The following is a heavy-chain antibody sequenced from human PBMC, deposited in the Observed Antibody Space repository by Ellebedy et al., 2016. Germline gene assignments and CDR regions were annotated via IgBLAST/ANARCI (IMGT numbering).Heavy chain of an antibody. CDR1: GLNFNTFF. V-gene: IGHV3-23*01. CDR3: RQGHYADL. D-gene: IGHD4-17*01. Sequence: GGSLTLSXTASGLNFNTFFMTWVRQAPGKGLEWVSTISPGSDITRLADSVKGRFTISRDNFKNSVYLRMNSLRVEDTAVYYCRQGHYADLWGQGTLVTVSS. J-gene: IGHJ4*02. CDR2: ISPGSDIT.